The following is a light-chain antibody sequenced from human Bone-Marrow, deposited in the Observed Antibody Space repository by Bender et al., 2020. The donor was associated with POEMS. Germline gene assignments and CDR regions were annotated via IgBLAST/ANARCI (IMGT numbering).Light chain of an antibody. J-gene: IGLJ2*01. CDR1: SSNIGGGYD. V-gene: IGLV1-40*01. CDR3: NSYSSRSTRVV. CDR2: GTT. Sequence: QSVLTQPPSVSGAPGQRVSISCTGSSSNIGGGYDVNWYQQVPGAAPKLLLYGTTNRSSGVPDRFSGSKSGNSVSLAITGLQAEDEADYYCNSYSSRSTRVVFGGGTKLTVL.